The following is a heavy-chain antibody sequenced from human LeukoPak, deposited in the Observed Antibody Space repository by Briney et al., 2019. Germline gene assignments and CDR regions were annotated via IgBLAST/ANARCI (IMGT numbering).Heavy chain of an antibody. CDR3: ARSYYDFWSGYIYDAFDI. J-gene: IGHJ3*02. V-gene: IGHV5-51*01. D-gene: IGHD3-3*01. CDR1: GYSFTNYW. CDR2: IYPGDSDT. Sequence: GESLKISCKVSGYSFTNYWIGWVRQMPGQGLEWVGIIYPGDSDTRYSPSFQGQVTISADKSISTAYLQWSSLKASDTAMYYCARSYYDFWSGYIYDAFDIWGQGTMVTVSS.